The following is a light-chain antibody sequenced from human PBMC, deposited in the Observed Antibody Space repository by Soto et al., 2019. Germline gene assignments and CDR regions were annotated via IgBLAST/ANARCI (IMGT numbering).Light chain of an antibody. CDR3: QQYGDSFFT. V-gene: IGKV3-20*01. Sequence: EIVLTQSPGTMSLSPGQRATLSCRASQSISSRDLAWYQQKPGQAPRLLIYGASSRATGIPDRFSGSGSGTDFTLTISRLEPEDFAVYYCQQYGDSFFTFGPGTKVDIK. CDR1: QSISSRD. CDR2: GAS. J-gene: IGKJ3*01.